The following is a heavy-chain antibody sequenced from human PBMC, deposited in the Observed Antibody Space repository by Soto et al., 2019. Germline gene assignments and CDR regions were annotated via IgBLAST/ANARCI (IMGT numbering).Heavy chain of an antibody. J-gene: IGHJ4*02. Sequence: QVQLVESGGGVVQPGGSLRLSCAASGFTFSTSVMHWVRQAPGKGLEWMAILTDGGNKKYYADSVKGRFTISRDISESTLFLQLNSLRTEDTAVYYCAREVFEAGRVDFGYWGQGTLVSVTS. D-gene: IGHD2-8*02. CDR1: GFTFSTSV. CDR2: LTDGGNKK. CDR3: AREVFEAGRVDFGY. V-gene: IGHV3-30-3*01.